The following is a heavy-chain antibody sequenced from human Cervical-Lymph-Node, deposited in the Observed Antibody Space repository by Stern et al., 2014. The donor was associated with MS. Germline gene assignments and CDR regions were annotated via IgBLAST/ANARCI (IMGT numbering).Heavy chain of an antibody. CDR2: IAFDGTNE. D-gene: IGHD2-21*01. CDR3: AKEGAVLVKSYGLDV. Sequence: VQLLESGGGVVQPGTSLRLSCAAAGFTFSSYVMYWVRQATGKGMEWVAVIAFDGTNEYDADPVKGRFTISRDNSKNTLFLQMNSRRAEDTAVYYCAKEGAVLVKSYGLDVWGQGTTVTVS. CDR1: GFTFSSYV. V-gene: IGHV3-30*18. J-gene: IGHJ6*02.